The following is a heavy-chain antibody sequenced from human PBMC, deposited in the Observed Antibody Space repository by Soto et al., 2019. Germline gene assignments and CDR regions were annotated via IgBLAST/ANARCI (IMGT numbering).Heavy chain of an antibody. CDR3: AIYDSSGSRGFQH. V-gene: IGHV4-31*03. J-gene: IGHJ1*01. Sequence: QVQLQESGPGLVKPSQTLSLTCTVSGGSISSGAYYWSWIRQHPGKGLEWIGYIYYSGSTYYNPSLKSRVTLSVDTSKNQFSLKLSSVTAADTAVYYCAIYDSSGSRGFQHWGQGNLVTVSS. CDR2: IYYSGST. CDR1: GGSISSGAYY. D-gene: IGHD3-22*01.